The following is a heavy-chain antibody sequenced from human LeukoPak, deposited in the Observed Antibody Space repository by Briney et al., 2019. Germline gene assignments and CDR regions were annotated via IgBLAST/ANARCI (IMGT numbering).Heavy chain of an antibody. V-gene: IGHV3-23*01. Sequence: VGSLRLSCAASGFNFSSYAKSWVRPAPGKGLEWVSAISGSGGSTYYADSVKGRFTISRDNSKNTLYLQMNSLRAEDTAVYYCAKHSTTVTTDYFDHWGQGTLVTVSS. J-gene: IGHJ4*02. CDR3: AKHSTTVTTDYFDH. CDR2: ISGSGGST. CDR1: GFNFSSYA. D-gene: IGHD4-17*01.